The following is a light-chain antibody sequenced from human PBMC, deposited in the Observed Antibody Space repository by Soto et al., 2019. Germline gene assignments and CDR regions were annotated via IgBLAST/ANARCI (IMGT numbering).Light chain of an antibody. V-gene: IGKV1-5*03. CDR1: QTISSW. J-gene: IGKJ1*01. Sequence: DIKMTQSPSTLSGSVGDRVTITCRASQTISSWLAWYQQKPGKAPKLLIYKASTLKSGVTSRFSGSGSGTEFTLTISSLQPDDFATYYCQHYNSYSEAVGQGTKVEIK. CDR2: KAS. CDR3: QHYNSYSEA.